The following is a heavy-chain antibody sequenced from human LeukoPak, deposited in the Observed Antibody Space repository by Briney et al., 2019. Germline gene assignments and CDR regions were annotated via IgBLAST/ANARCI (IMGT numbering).Heavy chain of an antibody. CDR2: IFYTGGT. CDR3: ARVPYNFRDYYYYYMDV. CDR1: GGSISSGGYY. V-gene: IGHV4-31*03. J-gene: IGHJ6*03. Sequence: SETLSLTCTVSGGSISSGGYYWSWLRQHPGKGLESIVYIFYTGGTYYNPSLKSRVSIAVDTPKNQVSLRLSSVTVADTAVYYCARVPYNFRDYYYYYMDVWGKGTTVTVSS. D-gene: IGHD5-24*01.